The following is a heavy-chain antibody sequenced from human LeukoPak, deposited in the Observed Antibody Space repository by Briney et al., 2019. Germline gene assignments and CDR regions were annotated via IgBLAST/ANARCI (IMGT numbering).Heavy chain of an antibody. V-gene: IGHV4-34*01. CDR1: GGSFSGYY. CDR3: ARGWELLRPFDY. CDR2: INHSGST. Sequence: SETLSLTCAVYGGSFSGYYWSWIRQPPGKGPEWIGEINHSGSTNYNPSLKSRVTISIDTSKHQFSLKLSSVTAADSAVYYCARGWELLRPFDYWGQGTLVTVSS. D-gene: IGHD1-26*01. J-gene: IGHJ4*02.